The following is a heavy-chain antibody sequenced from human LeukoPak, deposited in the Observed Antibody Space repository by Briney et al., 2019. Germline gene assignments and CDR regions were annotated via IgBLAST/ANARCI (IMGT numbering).Heavy chain of an antibody. CDR2: ISYDGSDK. CDR1: GFIFNTHG. D-gene: IGHD1-1*01. V-gene: IGHV3-30*03. CDR3: ARDRTYTWTSDY. J-gene: IGHJ4*02. Sequence: PGGSLRLSCAASGFIFNTHGMHWVRQAPGKGLEWVAVISYDGSDKYFADSVEGRFTISRDDSKNMMYLQMNSLRAEDTAVYYCARDRTYTWTSDYWGQGTLVTVSS.